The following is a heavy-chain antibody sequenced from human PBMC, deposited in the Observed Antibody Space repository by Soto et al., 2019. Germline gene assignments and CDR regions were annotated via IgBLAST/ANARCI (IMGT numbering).Heavy chain of an antibody. V-gene: IGHV4-4*02. CDR3: AMLLYCSSTNCYAFWFDP. CDR1: EGSRGRSNR. CDR2: IYHSGST. D-gene: IGHD2-2*01. J-gene: IGHJ5*02. Sequence: SRAVYEGSRGRSNRWCCVCHPPGKGLEWIGEIYHSGSTNYNPSLKSRVTISVDKSKNQFSLKLSSVTAADTAVYYCAMLLYCSSTNCYAFWFDPWLQGSLVT.